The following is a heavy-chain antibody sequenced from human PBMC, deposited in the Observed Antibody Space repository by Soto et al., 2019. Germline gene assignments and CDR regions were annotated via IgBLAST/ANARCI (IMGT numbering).Heavy chain of an antibody. CDR2: IYWNDDK. D-gene: IGHD1-1*01. V-gene: IGHV2-5*01. CDR3: SRRGEPCCRRHRRQYNWFDP. CDR1: GFSLSTSGVG. J-gene: IGHJ5*02. Sequence: TLTCTFSGFSLSTSGVGVGWIRQPPGKALEWLALIYWNDDKRYSPSLKSRLTITKDASKNQVVLTMTNMNPVDTATYYSSRRGEPCCRRHRRQYNWFDPWGQGSLVT.